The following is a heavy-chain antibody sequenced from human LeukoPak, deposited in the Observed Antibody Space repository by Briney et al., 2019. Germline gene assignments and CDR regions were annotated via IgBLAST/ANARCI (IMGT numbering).Heavy chain of an antibody. D-gene: IGHD6-19*01. V-gene: IGHV1-2*02. CDR2: INPNTGGT. CDR1: GYTFTGYY. CDR3: ASYPRYSSSPPFDY. Sequence: VASVKVSCEASGYTFTGYYIHWVRQAPGQGLEWMGWINPNTGGTNYAQKFQGRVTMTRDTTISTAYMELSRLTSDDTAVYFCASYPRYSSSPPFDYWGQGTLVTVSS. J-gene: IGHJ4*02.